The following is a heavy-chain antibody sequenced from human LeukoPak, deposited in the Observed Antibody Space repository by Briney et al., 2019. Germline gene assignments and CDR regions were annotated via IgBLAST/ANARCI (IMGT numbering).Heavy chain of an antibody. CDR3: ARGRKRGPPTACWFDP. CDR2: IYYSEST. D-gene: IGHD1-1*01. J-gene: IGHJ5*02. Sequence: SETLSLTCTVSGGSISSGDYYWSWIRQPPGKGLEWIGYIYYSESTYYNPSLKSRVTISVDTSKNQFSLKLSSVTAADTAVYYCARGRKRGPPTACWFDPWGQGTLVTVSS. V-gene: IGHV4-30-4*01. CDR1: GGSISSGDYY.